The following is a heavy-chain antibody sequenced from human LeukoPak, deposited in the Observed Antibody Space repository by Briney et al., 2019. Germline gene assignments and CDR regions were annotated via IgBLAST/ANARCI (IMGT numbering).Heavy chain of an antibody. Sequence: GGSLRLSCAASRFTFGSYGMHWVRQAPGKGLECVSVIYSGGNTYYADSVKGRFTISRDNSKNTLYLQMNSLRAEDTAVYYCARKTDSGGQGDYWGPGTLVTVSS. CDR2: IYSGGNT. D-gene: IGHD3-22*01. J-gene: IGHJ4*02. V-gene: IGHV3-66*01. CDR3: ARKTDSGGQGDY. CDR1: RFTFGSYG.